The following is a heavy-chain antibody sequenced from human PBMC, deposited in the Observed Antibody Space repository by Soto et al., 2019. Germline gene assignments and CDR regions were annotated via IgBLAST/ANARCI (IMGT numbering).Heavy chain of an antibody. V-gene: IGHV1-18*01. CDR3: AREEGTHSSGWTADY. CDR2: ISAYNGNT. D-gene: IGHD6-19*01. CDR1: GYTFTSYG. J-gene: IGHJ4*02. Sequence: ASVKVSCKASGYTFTSYGISWVRQAPGQGLEWMGWISAYNGNTNYAQKLQGRVTMTTDTSTSTAYMELRSLRSDDTAVYYCAREEGTHSSGWTADYWGQGILVTVSS.